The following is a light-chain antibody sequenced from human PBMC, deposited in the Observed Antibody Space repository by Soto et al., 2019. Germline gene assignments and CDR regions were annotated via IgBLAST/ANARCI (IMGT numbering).Light chain of an antibody. Sequence: EIVMTQSPATLSVSPGERVTFSCRASQSVTSNLAWYQHKPGQAPRLLVYGASAGATGVPARFSGSGSGTEFTLTIDSLQSEDFAIYYCQQYDVWPVTFGGGTKVEIK. V-gene: IGKV3-15*01. CDR3: QQYDVWPVT. CDR1: QSVTSN. CDR2: GAS. J-gene: IGKJ4*01.